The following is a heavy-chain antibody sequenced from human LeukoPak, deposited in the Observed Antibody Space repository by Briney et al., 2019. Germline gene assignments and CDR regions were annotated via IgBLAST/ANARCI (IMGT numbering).Heavy chain of an antibody. V-gene: IGHV1-2*02. J-gene: IGHJ4*02. Sequence: GASVKVSCKASGYIFTGYYIHWVRQAPGQGLEWMGWINPNSGGTNYAQRFQGRVAMTRDTSTSTAYMELSRLRSDDTAVYYCAREDSSGWYGLDYWGQGTLVTVSS. CDR1: GYIFTGYY. CDR2: INPNSGGT. CDR3: AREDSSGWYGLDY. D-gene: IGHD6-19*01.